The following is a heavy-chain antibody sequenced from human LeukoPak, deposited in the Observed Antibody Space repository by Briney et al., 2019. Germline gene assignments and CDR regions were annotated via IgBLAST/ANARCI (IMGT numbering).Heavy chain of an antibody. CDR2: FDPDDGET. Sequence: GASVKVSCKVSGYTFTELPIHWVRQAPGKRLEWMGGFDPDDGETVYAQMFQGRVTMTEDTSSDTASMELSSLRSEDTAVYYCATGTSGSYYVGIVRPIDYWGQGTLVTVSS. J-gene: IGHJ4*02. V-gene: IGHV1-24*01. D-gene: IGHD1-26*01. CDR3: ATGTSGSYYVGIVRPIDY. CDR1: GYTFTELP.